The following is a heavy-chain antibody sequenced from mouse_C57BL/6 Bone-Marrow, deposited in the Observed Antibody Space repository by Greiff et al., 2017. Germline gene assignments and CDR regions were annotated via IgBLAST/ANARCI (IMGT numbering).Heavy chain of an antibody. CDR2: IWRGGST. CDR1: GFSLTSYG. CDR3: AKNCDYGSSYDWYFEG. Sequence: VQLQQSGPGLVQPSQSLSITCTVSGFSLTSYGVHWVRQSPGKGLEWLGVIWRGGSTDYNAAFMSRLSITKDNSKSQVFFKMNSLQADDTAIYYCAKNCDYGSSYDWYFEGWGTGTTVTVSS. V-gene: IGHV2-5*01. D-gene: IGHD1-1*01. J-gene: IGHJ1*03.